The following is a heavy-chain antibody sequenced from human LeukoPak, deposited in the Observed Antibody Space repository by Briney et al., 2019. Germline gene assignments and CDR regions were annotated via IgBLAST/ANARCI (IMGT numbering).Heavy chain of an antibody. Sequence: SETLSLTCTVSGGSLSSGSYYWSWIRQPAGKGLEWIGRIYTSGSTNYNPSLRGRVTISLDTSKKFFSLKLSSVTAADTAVYYCARLLPTSLVGALYFFDYWGQGTLVTVSS. D-gene: IGHD1-26*01. CDR3: ARLLPTSLVGALYFFDY. J-gene: IGHJ4*02. CDR2: IYTSGST. V-gene: IGHV4-61*02. CDR1: GGSLSSGSYY.